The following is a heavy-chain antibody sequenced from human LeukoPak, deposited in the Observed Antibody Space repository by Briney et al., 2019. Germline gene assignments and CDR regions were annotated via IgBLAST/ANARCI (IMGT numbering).Heavy chain of an antibody. CDR2: ISGGGGDT. Sequence: PGGSLRLSCAASGFTFSGYSINWVRQAPGKGLEWVSAISGGGGDTYYADSVKGRFTISRDNSKNTLYLQVNSLRAEDTAVYYCARDGHDSSGRGGYWGQGTLVTVSS. V-gene: IGHV3-23*01. J-gene: IGHJ4*02. D-gene: IGHD3-22*01. CDR1: GFTFSGYS. CDR3: ARDGHDSSGRGGY.